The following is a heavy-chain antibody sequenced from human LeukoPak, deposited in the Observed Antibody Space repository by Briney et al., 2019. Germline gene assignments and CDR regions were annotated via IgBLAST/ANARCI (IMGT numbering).Heavy chain of an antibody. CDR3: ARVWFVPPDYYYYGMDV. D-gene: IGHD3-10*01. Sequence: QTGGSLRLSCAASGFTFSSYAMHWVRQAPGKGLEWVAVISYDGSNKYYADSVKGRFTISRDNSKNTLYLQMNSLRAEDTAVYYCARVWFVPPDYYYYGMDVWGQGTTVTVSS. CDR2: ISYDGSNK. J-gene: IGHJ6*02. V-gene: IGHV3-30-3*01. CDR1: GFTFSSYA.